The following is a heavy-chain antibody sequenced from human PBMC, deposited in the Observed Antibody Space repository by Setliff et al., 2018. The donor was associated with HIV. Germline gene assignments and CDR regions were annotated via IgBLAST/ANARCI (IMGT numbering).Heavy chain of an antibody. D-gene: IGHD2-2*01. Sequence: ASVKVSCKASGYTFSNYGISWVRQAPGQGLEWMGWISPYNGNTNYEQKLQGRVTITTDTSTSAAYMELRSLRSDDTALYYCARKPTGSPSDYSGQGTLVTVPQ. CDR1: GYTFSNYG. J-gene: IGHJ4*02. CDR3: ARKPTGSPSDY. CDR2: ISPYNGNT. V-gene: IGHV1-18*01.